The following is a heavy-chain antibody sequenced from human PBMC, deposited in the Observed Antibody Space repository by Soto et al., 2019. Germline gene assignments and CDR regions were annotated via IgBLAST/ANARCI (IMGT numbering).Heavy chain of an antibody. J-gene: IGHJ4*02. V-gene: IGHV3-23*01. CDR2: ISESGGST. Sequence: GGSLRLSCAASGFSFSDYAMSWVRQAPGKGLEWVSVISESGGSTHYADSVRGRFTVSRNNSKNSLSLRMNSLRDEDTAAYFCAKRSPYSSGWYSPIFDYWGQGALVTVSS. D-gene: IGHD6-13*01. CDR3: AKRSPYSSGWYSPIFDY. CDR1: GFSFSDYA.